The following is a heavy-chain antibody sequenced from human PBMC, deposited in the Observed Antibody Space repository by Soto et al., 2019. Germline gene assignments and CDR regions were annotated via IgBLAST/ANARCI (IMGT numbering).Heavy chain of an antibody. Sequence: GGSLRLSCAASGFTFSSYDMHWVRQATGKGLEWVSAIGTAGDTYYPGSVKGRFTISRENAKNSLYLQMNSLRAEDTAVYYCAREYYYGSGSYYAPYYYYYGMDVWGQGTTVTVSS. CDR3: AREYYYGSGSYYAPYYYYYGMDV. CDR2: IGTAGDT. D-gene: IGHD3-10*01. J-gene: IGHJ6*02. V-gene: IGHV3-13*01. CDR1: GFTFSSYD.